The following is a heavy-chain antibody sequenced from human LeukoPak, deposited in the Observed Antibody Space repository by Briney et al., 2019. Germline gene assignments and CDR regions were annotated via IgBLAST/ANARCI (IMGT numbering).Heavy chain of an antibody. V-gene: IGHV3-48*03. J-gene: IGHJ4*02. D-gene: IGHD3-10*01. Sequence: GGSLRLSCAASGFTFSSYEMNWVRQAPGKGLEWVSYISSSGSTIYYADSVRGRFTISRDNAKNSLYLQMNSLRAEDTALFYCAKDTYGSGSYESYFDYRGQGTLVTVSS. CDR1: GFTFSSYE. CDR2: ISSSGSTI. CDR3: AKDTYGSGSYESYFDY.